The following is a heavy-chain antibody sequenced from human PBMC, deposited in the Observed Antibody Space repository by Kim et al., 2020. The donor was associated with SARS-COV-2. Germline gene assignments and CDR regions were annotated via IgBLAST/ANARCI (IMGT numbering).Heavy chain of an antibody. CDR1: GGSISGGDYH. CDR2: LYYRGST. D-gene: IGHD1-26*01. V-gene: IGHV4-30-4*01. Sequence: SETLSLTCSVYGGSISGGDYHWNWIRQSPGKGLEWIGYLYYRGSTYYNPSLKSRVTISGDTSKNQFSLTLSSMTAADTAVYYCARETSYRMGLYYYYYM. CDR3: ARETSYRMGLYYYYYM. J-gene: IGHJ6*03.